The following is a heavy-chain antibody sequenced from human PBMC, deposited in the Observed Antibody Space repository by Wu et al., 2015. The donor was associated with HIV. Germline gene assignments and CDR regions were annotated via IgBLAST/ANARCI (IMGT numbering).Heavy chain of an antibody. V-gene: IGHV1-69*13. Sequence: QVQLVQSGAEVKKPGSSVTVSCKASGGSFGTYAISWVRQAPGQGLEWMGRIIPLFSPTTYAPKFQGRVTITADESTTTTYMEVSGLRSEDTAIYYCARDAPTRNWGQGTLVTVSS. CDR1: GGSFGTYA. CDR3: ARDAPTRN. CDR2: IIPLFSPT. J-gene: IGHJ4*02.